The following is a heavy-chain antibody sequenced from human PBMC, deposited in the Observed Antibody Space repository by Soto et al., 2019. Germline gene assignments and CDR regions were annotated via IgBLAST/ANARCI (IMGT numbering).Heavy chain of an antibody. D-gene: IGHD5-12*01. CDR3: ASRVSEGDGYNSYFDY. J-gene: IGHJ4*02. CDR2: IYYSGST. CDR1: GGSISSGDYY. V-gene: IGHV4-30-4*01. Sequence: SETLSLTCTVSGGSISSGDYYWSWIRQPPGKGLEWIGYIYYSGSTYYNPSLKSRVTISVDTSKNQFSLKLSSVTAADTAVYYCASRVSEGDGYNSYFDYWGQGTVVTVSS.